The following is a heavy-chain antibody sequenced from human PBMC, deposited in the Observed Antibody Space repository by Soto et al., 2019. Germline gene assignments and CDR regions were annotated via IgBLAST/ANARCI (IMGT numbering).Heavy chain of an antibody. CDR2: INAGNGNT. Sequence: ASVKVSCKASGYTFTSYAMHWVRQAPGQRLEWMGWINAGNGNTKYSQKFQGRVTITRDTSASTAYMELSSLRSEDTAVYYCARDRDYGSGSYYTPDYWGQGTLVTVSS. D-gene: IGHD3-10*01. V-gene: IGHV1-3*01. J-gene: IGHJ4*02. CDR3: ARDRDYGSGSYYTPDY. CDR1: GYTFTSYA.